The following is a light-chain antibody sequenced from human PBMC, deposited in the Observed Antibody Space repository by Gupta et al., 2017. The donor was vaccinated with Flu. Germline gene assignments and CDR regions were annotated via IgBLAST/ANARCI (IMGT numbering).Light chain of an antibody. V-gene: IGLV2-11*03. J-gene: IGLJ1*01. CDR3: YPDAASHTCV. CDR2: DVT. Sequence: SVTISCTGTSSDVGGYNHVCCHQQHPGNAHNLMTYDVTKRPAGVPDRFSGSKSGNTASLTTAGHEEEEDADYYCYPDAASHTCVFGTGTKVTVL. CDR1: SSDVGGYNH.